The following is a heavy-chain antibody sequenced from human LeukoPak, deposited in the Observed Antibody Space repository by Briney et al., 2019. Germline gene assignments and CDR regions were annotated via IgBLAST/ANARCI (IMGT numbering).Heavy chain of an antibody. Sequence: SETLSLTCAVYGGSLSAYYWTWIRQPPGKGLEWIGSIYYSGSTYYNPSLKSRVTISVDTSKNQFSLKLSSVTAADTAVYYCARNMDYYGSGRDWGQGTLVTVSS. CDR3: ARNMDYYGSGRD. V-gene: IGHV4-34*01. D-gene: IGHD3-10*01. CDR2: IYYSGST. J-gene: IGHJ4*02. CDR1: GGSLSAYY.